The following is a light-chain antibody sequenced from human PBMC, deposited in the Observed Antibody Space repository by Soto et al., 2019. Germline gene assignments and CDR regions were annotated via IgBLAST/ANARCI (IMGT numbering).Light chain of an antibody. CDR2: DAS. CDR1: QSVSSY. Sequence: EIVLTQSPATLSLSPGERATLSCRASQSVSSYLAWYQQKPGQAPRLLIYDASNRATGIPARFSGCGSGTDFTLTISSLEPEDFAVYYCQQRSNWPSITFGQGTRLEIK. J-gene: IGKJ5*01. V-gene: IGKV3-11*01. CDR3: QQRSNWPSIT.